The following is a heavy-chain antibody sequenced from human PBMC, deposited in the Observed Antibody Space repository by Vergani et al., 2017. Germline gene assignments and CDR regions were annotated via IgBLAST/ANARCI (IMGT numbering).Heavy chain of an antibody. D-gene: IGHD2-2*01. CDR2: IIPIFGTA. Sequence: QVQLVQSGAEVKKPGSSVKVSCKASGGTFTPSSISWVRQAPGQGLEWWGGIIPIFGTANYAQKFQGRVPITADKSTSTAYMELSSLRSEDTAVYYCAEDCSSTSCLPRAPLWGQGTLVTVSS. V-gene: IGHV1-69*06. CDR3: AEDCSSTSCLPRAPL. CDR1: GGTFTPSS. J-gene: IGHJ4*02.